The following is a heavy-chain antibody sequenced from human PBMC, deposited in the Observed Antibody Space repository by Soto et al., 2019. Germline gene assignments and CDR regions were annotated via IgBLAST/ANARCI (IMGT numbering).Heavy chain of an antibody. CDR3: ANPNYDFWSGKHDAFDI. V-gene: IGHV3-23*01. Sequence: GESLKISFAASGFTFSSYAMSWVRQAPGKGLEWVSAISGSGGSTYYADSVKGRFTISRDNSKNTLYLQMNSLRAEDTAVYYCANPNYDFWSGKHDAFDIWGQGTMVTVSS. CDR2: ISGSGGST. CDR1: GFTFSSYA. J-gene: IGHJ3*02. D-gene: IGHD3-3*01.